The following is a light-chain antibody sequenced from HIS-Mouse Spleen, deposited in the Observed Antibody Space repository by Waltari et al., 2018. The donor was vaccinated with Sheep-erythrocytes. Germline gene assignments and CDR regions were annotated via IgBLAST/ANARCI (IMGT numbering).Light chain of an antibody. J-gene: IGLJ2*01. CDR1: SSDVGGYNY. CDR2: EVS. V-gene: IGLV2-14*01. Sequence: QSALTQPASVSGSPGQSITISCTGTSSDVGGYNYVSWYQQHPGKAPKLMIYEVSNRPSGVSNRFSGSNSGNTATLTISGTQAMDEADYYCQAWDSSTAWNVVFGGGTKLTVL. CDR3: QAWDSSTAWNVV.